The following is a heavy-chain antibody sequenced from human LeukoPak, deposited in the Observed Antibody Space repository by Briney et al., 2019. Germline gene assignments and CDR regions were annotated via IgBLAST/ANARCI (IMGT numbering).Heavy chain of an antibody. CDR1: GSTFSTYA. V-gene: IGHV3-23*01. CDR3: ARAPVGWLRPLDY. CDR2: ISGSGVPI. D-gene: IGHD5-12*01. J-gene: IGHJ4*02. Sequence: AGGSLRLSCAASGSTFSTYAMSWARQAPGKGLEWVSVISGSGVPIYYVDSVKGRFTVSRDNSKNTLHLQMNSLRADDTAVYYCARAPVGWLRPLDYWGQGTLVTVSS.